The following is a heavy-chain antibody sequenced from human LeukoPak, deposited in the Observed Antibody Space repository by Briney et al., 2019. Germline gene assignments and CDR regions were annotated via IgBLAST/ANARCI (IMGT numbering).Heavy chain of an antibody. Sequence: ASVKVSFKASGYTFSSSGISWVRQAPAQGLEWVGWISAYNGNTDYAQKFQGRVTMTTDRPTSTGYMELRSLRSDDTAVDYCARDRSHGDAFDIWGQGTMVIVSS. CDR1: GYTFSSSG. CDR2: ISAYNGNT. J-gene: IGHJ3*02. V-gene: IGHV1-18*01. CDR3: ARDRSHGDAFDI.